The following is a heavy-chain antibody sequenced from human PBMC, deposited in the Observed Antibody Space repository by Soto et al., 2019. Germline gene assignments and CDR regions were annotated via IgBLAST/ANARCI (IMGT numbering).Heavy chain of an antibody. CDR2: IYYSGST. J-gene: IGHJ3*02. D-gene: IGHD2-15*01. V-gene: IGHV4-30-4*01. CDR3: ARAATGWGNAFDI. CDR1: GGSIISADYY. Sequence: PSETLSLTCIVSGGSIISADYYWIWVRQPPGKGLEWIGYIYYSGSTYYNPSPKSRLTISVDTSKNQFSLKLSSVTAADTAVYYCARAATGWGNAFDIWGQGTMVTVSS.